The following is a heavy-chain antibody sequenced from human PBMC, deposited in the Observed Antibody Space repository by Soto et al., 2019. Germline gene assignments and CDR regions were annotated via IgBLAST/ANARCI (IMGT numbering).Heavy chain of an antibody. CDR1: GFTFSDYY. J-gene: IGHJ6*02. Sequence: GGSLRLSCAASGFTFSDYYMSWVRQAPGKGLEWISYISYSGSTIYYADSVRGRLTISRDNAKNSLYLQMNTLRAEDTAVYYCARDLGYSYGPYYYHGMDVWGQGTSVTVSS. CDR2: ISYSGSTI. V-gene: IGHV3-11*01. CDR3: ARDLGYSYGPYYYHGMDV. D-gene: IGHD5-18*01.